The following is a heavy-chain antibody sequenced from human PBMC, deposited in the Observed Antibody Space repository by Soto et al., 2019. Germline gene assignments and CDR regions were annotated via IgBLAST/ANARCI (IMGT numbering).Heavy chain of an antibody. CDR1: GGAFSSGSYY. CDR3: ARHYYFFFGMDV. J-gene: IGHJ6*02. V-gene: IGHV4-61*01. CDR2: IYYSGST. Sequence: XETLSRPGTVSGGAFSSGSYYWSWIRQPPGKGLEWIGYIYYSGSTSYNPSLKSRVTISVDTSKNQFSLKLSSVTAADTAVYYWARHYYFFFGMDVWGQGTTVTVSS.